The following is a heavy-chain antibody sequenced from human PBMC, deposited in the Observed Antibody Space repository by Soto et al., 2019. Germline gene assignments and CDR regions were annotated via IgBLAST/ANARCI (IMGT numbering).Heavy chain of an antibody. CDR2: IYYSGST. Sequence: SETLSLTCTVSGGSVSSGIYYWSWIRQPPGKGLECIGYIYYSGSTNYNPSLKSRVTISIDTSKNQFSLKLGSVTAADTAVYYCARTYNWFDSWGQGTLVTVSS. D-gene: IGHD3-16*01. CDR3: ARTYNWFDS. CDR1: GGSVSSGIYY. J-gene: IGHJ5*01. V-gene: IGHV4-61*01.